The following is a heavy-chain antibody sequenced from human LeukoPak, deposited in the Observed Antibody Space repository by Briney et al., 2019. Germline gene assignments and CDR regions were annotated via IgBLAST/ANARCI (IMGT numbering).Heavy chain of an antibody. D-gene: IGHD3-22*01. CDR1: GLTLSNYG. Sequence: PGGSLRLSCAVSGLTLSNYGMSWVRQAPGKGLEWVAGISDSGGRTNYADSVKGRFTISRDNPKNTLYLQMNRLRAEDPAVSFCAKRGFVIRVILVGFHKEAYYFDSWGQGALVTVSS. CDR3: AKRGFVIRVILVGFHKEAYYFDS. J-gene: IGHJ4*02. CDR2: ISDSGGRT. V-gene: IGHV3-23*01.